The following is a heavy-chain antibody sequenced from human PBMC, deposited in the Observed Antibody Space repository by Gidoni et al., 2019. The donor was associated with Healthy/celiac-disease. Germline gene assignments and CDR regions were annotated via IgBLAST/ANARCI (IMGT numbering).Heavy chain of an antibody. CDR3: AKGRYYDSSGYYQFDY. J-gene: IGHJ4*02. Sequence: EVQLLESGGGLVQPGGSLRLSCAASGFTFSRYAMSWGRQAPGTGLEWVSAISGSGGSTYYADSVKGRCTISRDNSKNTLYLQMNSLRAEDTAVYYCAKGRYYDSSGYYQFDYWGQGTLVTVSS. CDR2: ISGSGGST. V-gene: IGHV3-23*01. D-gene: IGHD3-22*01. CDR1: GFTFSRYA.